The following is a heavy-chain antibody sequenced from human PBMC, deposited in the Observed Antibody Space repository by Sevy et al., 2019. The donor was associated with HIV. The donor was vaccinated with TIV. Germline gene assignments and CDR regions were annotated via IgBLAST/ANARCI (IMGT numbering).Heavy chain of an antibody. V-gene: IGHV3-23*01. CDR3: AKGYCSGGSCHRDYYYYGMDV. CDR2: VSVTGRST. CDR1: GFTFSSYA. D-gene: IGHD2-15*01. Sequence: GGSLRLSCAASGFTFSSYAMNWVRQAPGKGLDWVSSVSVTGRSTYYADSVEGRFTISRDNSKSTLYLQMNSLRADDTAVYYCAKGYCSGGSCHRDYYYYGMDVWGQGTTVTVSS. J-gene: IGHJ6*02.